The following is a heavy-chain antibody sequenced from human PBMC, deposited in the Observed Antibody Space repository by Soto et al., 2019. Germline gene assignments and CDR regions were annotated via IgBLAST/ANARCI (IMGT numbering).Heavy chain of an antibody. V-gene: IGHV4-59*08. D-gene: IGHD3-22*01. Sequence: SETLSLTCTVSGGSISSYYWSWIRRPPGKGLEWIGYIYYSGSTNYNPSLKSRVTISVDTSKNQFSLKLSSVTAADTAVYYCASSYYYDSSSFSYWGQGTLVTVSS. CDR2: IYYSGST. J-gene: IGHJ4*02. CDR3: ASSYYYDSSSFSY. CDR1: GGSISSYY.